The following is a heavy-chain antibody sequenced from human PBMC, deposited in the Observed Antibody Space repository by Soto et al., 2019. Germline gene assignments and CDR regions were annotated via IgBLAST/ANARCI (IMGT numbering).Heavy chain of an antibody. CDR3: ARVYDFWSGYYRY. CDR2: INHSGST. Sequence: PSETLSLTCAVYGGSFSGYYWSWIRQPPGKGLEWIGEINHSGSTNYNPSLKSRVTISVDTSKNQFSLKLSSVTAADTAVYYCARVYDFWSGYYRYWGQGTLVTVSS. D-gene: IGHD3-3*01. CDR1: GGSFSGYY. J-gene: IGHJ4*02. V-gene: IGHV4-34*01.